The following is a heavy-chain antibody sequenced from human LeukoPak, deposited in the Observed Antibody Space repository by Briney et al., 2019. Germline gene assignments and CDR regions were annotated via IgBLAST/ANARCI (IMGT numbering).Heavy chain of an antibody. Sequence: SETLSLTCTVSGGSISSYYWSWIRQPPGKGLEWIGYIYYSGSTNYNPSLKSRVTISVDTSKNQFSLKLSSVTAADTAVYYCAKEVGGNSGALDIWGQGTMVTVSS. CDR2: IYYSGST. J-gene: IGHJ3*02. V-gene: IGHV4-59*01. CDR1: GGSISSYY. D-gene: IGHD4-23*01. CDR3: AKEVGGNSGALDI.